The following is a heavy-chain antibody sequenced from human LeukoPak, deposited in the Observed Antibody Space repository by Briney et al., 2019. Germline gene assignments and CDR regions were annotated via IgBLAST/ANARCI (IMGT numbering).Heavy chain of an antibody. J-gene: IGHJ4*02. CDR2: ISGSGGST. CDR3: AKALEQETVIALDS. CDR1: GFTFSTYA. Sequence: GGSLRLSCAASGFTFSTYAMSWVRQAPGKGLEWVSAISGSGGSTYYADSVKGRFSISRDNSKNTLYLQMNSLRAEDTSIYFCAKALEQETVIALDSWGQGTLVTVSS. V-gene: IGHV3-23*01. D-gene: IGHD6-13*01.